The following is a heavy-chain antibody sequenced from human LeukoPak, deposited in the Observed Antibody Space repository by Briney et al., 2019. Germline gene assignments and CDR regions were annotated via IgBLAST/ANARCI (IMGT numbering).Heavy chain of an antibody. V-gene: IGHV3-7*01. CDR2: IKEDGSEK. CDR1: GFIFSGYW. CDR3: ARDVVRGLIAY. D-gene: IGHD3-10*01. Sequence: GGSLRPSCAASGFIFSGYWMSWVRQAPGKGLEWVANIKEDGSEKYYVDSVKGRFTISRDNAKNSLYLQMNSLRAEDTAVYYCARDVVRGLIAYWGQGTLVTVSS. J-gene: IGHJ4*02.